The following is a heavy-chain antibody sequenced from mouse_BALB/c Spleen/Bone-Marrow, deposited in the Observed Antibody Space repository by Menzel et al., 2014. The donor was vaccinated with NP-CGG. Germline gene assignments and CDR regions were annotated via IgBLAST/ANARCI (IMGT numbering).Heavy chain of an antibody. CDR3: ARWDYGDYAMDY. J-gene: IGHJ4*01. CDR2: ISYSSST. V-gene: IGHV3-2*02. D-gene: IGHD1-2*01. Sequence: EVQRVESGPGLVKPSQSLSLTCTVTGNSITSDYAWNWIRQFQGNKLEWMGYISYSSSTNYNPSLKSRISIIRDTSKNQFFLQLNSVTAEDTATYYCARWDYGDYAMDYWGQGTQVTVSS. CDR1: GNSITSDYA.